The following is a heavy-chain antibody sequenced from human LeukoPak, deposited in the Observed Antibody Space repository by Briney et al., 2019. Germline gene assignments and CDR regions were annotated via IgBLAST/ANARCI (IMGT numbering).Heavy chain of an antibody. V-gene: IGHV4-59*01. CDR1: GGSISSYY. CDR2: IYYSGST. D-gene: IGHD1-26*01. CDR3: ARGKGGRWELPYFDY. Sequence: SETLSLTCTVSGGSISSYYWSWIRQPPGKGLEWIGYIYYSGSTNYNPSLKSRVTISVDTSKNQFSLKLSSVTAVDTAVYYCARGKGGRWELPYFDYWGQGTLVTVSS. J-gene: IGHJ4*02.